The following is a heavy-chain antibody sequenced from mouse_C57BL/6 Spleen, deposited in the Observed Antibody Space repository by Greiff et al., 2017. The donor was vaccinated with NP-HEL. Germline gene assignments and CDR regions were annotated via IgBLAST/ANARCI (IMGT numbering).Heavy chain of an antibody. J-gene: IGHJ2*01. V-gene: IGHV1-64*01. Sequence: QVQLQQPGAELVKPGASVKLSCKASGYTFTSYWMHWVKQRPGQGLEWIGMIHPNSGSTNYNEKFKSKATLTVDKSSSTAYMQLSSLTSEDSAVYYGARIRGLLDGDYFDYWGQGTTLTVSS. CDR1: GYTFTSYW. D-gene: IGHD1-1*01. CDR2: IHPNSGST. CDR3: ARIRGLLDGDYFDY.